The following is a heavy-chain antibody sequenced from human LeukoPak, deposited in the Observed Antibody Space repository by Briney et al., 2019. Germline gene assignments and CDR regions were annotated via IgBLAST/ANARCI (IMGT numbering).Heavy chain of an antibody. CDR2: IYYSGST. Sequence: PSETLSLTCSVSGGSISSGAYYWSWIRQHPGKGLEWIGYIYYSGSTYYNPSLKSRVTISVDTSKNQFSLKLSSVTAADTAVYYCVRVGDSYGRFTFDYWGQGSLVTVSS. V-gene: IGHV4-31*03. D-gene: IGHD5-18*01. CDR3: VRVGDSYGRFTFDY. J-gene: IGHJ4*02. CDR1: GGSISSGAYY.